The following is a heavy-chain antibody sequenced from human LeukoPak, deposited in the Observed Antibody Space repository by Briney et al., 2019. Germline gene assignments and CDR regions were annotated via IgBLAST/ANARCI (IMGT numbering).Heavy chain of an antibody. V-gene: IGHV4-59*12. CDR1: GGSISSYY. CDR3: ARATPYCSGGSCYSDYYYYMDV. CDR2: IYYSGST. J-gene: IGHJ6*03. Sequence: PETLSLTCTVSGGSISSYYWSWIRQPPGKGLEWIGYIYYSGSTKYNPSLKSRVTMSVDTSKNQFSLKLSSVTAADTAVYYCARATPYCSGGSCYSDYYYYMDVWGKGTTVTISS. D-gene: IGHD2-15*01.